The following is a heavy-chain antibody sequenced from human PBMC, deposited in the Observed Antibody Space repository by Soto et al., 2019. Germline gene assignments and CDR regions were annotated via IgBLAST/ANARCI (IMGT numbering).Heavy chain of an antibody. V-gene: IGHV4-59*01. J-gene: IGHJ6*02. CDR1: GGSINSFY. CDR2: IFYSGST. Sequence: SETLSLTCTVSGGSINSFYWSWIRQPPGKGLEWIGYIFYSGSTKYNPSLKSRVTISVGTSKTPFSLNLSSVTAADTAVYYCARDKGRYDSGMDVWGQGTTVTVSS. D-gene: IGHD3-9*01. CDR3: ARDKGRYDSGMDV.